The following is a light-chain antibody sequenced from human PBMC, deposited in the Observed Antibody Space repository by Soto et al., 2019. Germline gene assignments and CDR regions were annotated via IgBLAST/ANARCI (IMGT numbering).Light chain of an antibody. CDR3: QQYGSSPPIT. J-gene: IGKJ5*01. V-gene: IGKV3-15*01. Sequence: EIVLTQSPATLSLSPGDRAVLSCRASQSVSRSLTWYQHKPGQAPRLLIYGASTRATSIPARFSGSGSGTDFTLTISSLQAEDVAVYYCQQYGSSPPITFGQGTRLEI. CDR2: GAS. CDR1: QSVSRS.